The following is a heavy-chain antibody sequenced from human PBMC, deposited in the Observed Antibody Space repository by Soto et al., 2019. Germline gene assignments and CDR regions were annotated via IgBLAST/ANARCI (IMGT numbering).Heavy chain of an antibody. Sequence: EVQLLESGGGLVQPGGSLRLSCAASGFTFSSYAMSWVRQAPGKGLEWVSAISGSGGSTYYADSVKGRFTISRDNSKNTLYLQMNSLRAEDTAVYYCATVFTQLVTKRSTYYFDYWGQGTLVTVSS. V-gene: IGHV3-23*01. CDR2: ISGSGGST. CDR3: ATVFTQLVTKRSTYYFDY. J-gene: IGHJ4*02. CDR1: GFTFSSYA. D-gene: IGHD1-1*01.